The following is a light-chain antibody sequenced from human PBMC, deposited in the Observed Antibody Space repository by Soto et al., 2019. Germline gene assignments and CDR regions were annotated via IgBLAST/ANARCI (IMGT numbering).Light chain of an antibody. Sequence: QRSQLGSALSATVKDRVTLGGRASQGISTWLAWYQQKPGKAPKLLIYTASRLQTGVPPRFSGSGSGTDFTLTINSLQPEDFATYYCQHTNNFQFTFGQGTRLEIK. V-gene: IGKV1-12*01. CDR1: QGISTW. CDR3: QHTNNFQFT. J-gene: IGKJ5*01. CDR2: TAS.